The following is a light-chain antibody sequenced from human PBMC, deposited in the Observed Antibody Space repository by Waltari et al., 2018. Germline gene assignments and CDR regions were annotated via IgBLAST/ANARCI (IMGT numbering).Light chain of an antibody. J-gene: IGKJ2*01. Sequence: DIQMTQSPSSVSASVGDRVTITCRASQDISNWLAWYQQKPGKAPKLLIYSASSLQSGVPSRFSGSGSGTDFTLTISNLQPEDFADYYCQQADRFPDTFGQGTKLEIK. V-gene: IGKV1-12*01. CDR3: QQADRFPDT. CDR1: QDISNW. CDR2: SAS.